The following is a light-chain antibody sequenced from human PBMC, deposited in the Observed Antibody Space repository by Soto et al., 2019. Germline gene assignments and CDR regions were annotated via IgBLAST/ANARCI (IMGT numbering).Light chain of an antibody. V-gene: IGKV3-20*01. CDR3: QHYGSSPWT. Sequence: EIVLTQSPGTLSLSPGERATLSCRASQSVSSNYLAWYQQKTGQTPRLLIYIASSRAPGIPDRFSGSGSGTHFTLTISRVEPEDFAVYYCQHYGSSPWTFGQGTKVEIK. CDR2: IAS. J-gene: IGKJ1*01. CDR1: QSVSSNY.